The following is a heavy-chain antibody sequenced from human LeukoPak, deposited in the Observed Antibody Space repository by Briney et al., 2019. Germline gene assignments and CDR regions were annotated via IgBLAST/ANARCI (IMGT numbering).Heavy chain of an antibody. D-gene: IGHD2-2*01. CDR2: IYYSGST. V-gene: IGHV4-61*01. J-gene: IGHJ3*02. CDR1: GDSVSSSNYY. CDR3: ARVDCSSTSCYDWLYAFDI. Sequence: SETLSLTCTVSGDSVSSSNYYWAWIRQPPGKGLEWIGNIYYSGSTNYNPSLKSRVTISVDTSKNQFSLKLSSVTAADTAVYYCARVDCSSTSCYDWLYAFDIWGQGTMVTVSS.